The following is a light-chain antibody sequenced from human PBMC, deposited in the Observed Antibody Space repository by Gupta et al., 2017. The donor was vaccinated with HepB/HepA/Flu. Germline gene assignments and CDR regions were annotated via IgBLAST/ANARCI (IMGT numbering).Light chain of an antibody. Sequence: DIQMTQSPSSLSASVGDRVTITCRASQGIGNDLRWFQQKPGKAPKRLIYSASSLDSGVPSRFSGTGSGTEFTLTISNLQPEDFATYYCRQHYNYPLTFGHGTNVDIK. J-gene: IGKJ3*01. CDR1: QGIGND. V-gene: IGKV1-17*02. CDR2: SAS. CDR3: RQHYNYPLT.